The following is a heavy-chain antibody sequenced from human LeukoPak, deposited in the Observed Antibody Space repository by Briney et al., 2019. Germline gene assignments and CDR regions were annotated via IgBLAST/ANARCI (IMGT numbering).Heavy chain of an antibody. V-gene: IGHV1-3*01. D-gene: IGHD6-13*01. J-gene: IGHJ4*02. CDR3: ARDRGYSSSFDDY. Sequence: AASVKVSCKASGYTFTSYAMHWVRQAPGQRLEWMGWINAGNGNTKYSQKFQGRVTITRDTSASIAYMELSSLRSEDTAVYYCARDRGYSSSFDDYWGQGTLVTVSS. CDR2: INAGNGNT. CDR1: GYTFTSYA.